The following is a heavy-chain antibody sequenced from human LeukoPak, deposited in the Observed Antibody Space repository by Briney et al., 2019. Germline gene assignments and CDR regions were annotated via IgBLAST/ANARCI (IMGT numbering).Heavy chain of an antibody. J-gene: IGHJ4*02. CDR2: IYYSGST. CDR1: GGSISSYY. CDR3: ARGKLPSSYDY. Sequence: SETLSLTCTVSGGSISSYYCSWIRQPPGKGLEWIGYIYYSGSTNYNPSLKSRVTISVDTSKNQFSLKLSSVTAADTAVYYCARGKLPSSYDYWGQGTLVTVSS. D-gene: IGHD1-1*01. V-gene: IGHV4-59*01.